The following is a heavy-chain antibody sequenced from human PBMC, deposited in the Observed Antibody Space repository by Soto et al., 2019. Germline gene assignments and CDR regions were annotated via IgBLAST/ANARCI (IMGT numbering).Heavy chain of an antibody. CDR1: GYTFTGYY. J-gene: IGHJ6*02. V-gene: IGHV1-2*04. CDR2: INPNSGGT. D-gene: IGHD6-13*01. CDR3: ARDRGGIAAAGRYYYYYYGMDV. Sequence: ASVKVSCKASGYTFTGYYMHWVRQAPGQGLEWMGWINPNSGGTNYAQKFQGWVTMTRDTSISTAYMELSRLRSDDTAVYYCARDRGGIAAAGRYYYYYYGMDVWDQGTTVTVSS.